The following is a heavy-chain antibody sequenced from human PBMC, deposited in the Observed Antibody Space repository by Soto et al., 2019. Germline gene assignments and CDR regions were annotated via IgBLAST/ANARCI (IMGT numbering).Heavy chain of an antibody. D-gene: IGHD5-12*01. CDR2: INHSGST. V-gene: IGHV4-34*01. Sequence: QVQLQQWGAGLLKPSETLSLTCAVYGGSFSGYYWSWIRQPPGXGXEWIGEINHSGSTNYNPSLKSRVTISVDTSKNQFSLKLSSVTAAXTAVYXCARVEWLRPAPXXXYYYMDVWGKGTTVTVSS. CDR1: GGSFSGYY. CDR3: ARVEWLRPAPXXXYYYMDV. J-gene: IGHJ6*03.